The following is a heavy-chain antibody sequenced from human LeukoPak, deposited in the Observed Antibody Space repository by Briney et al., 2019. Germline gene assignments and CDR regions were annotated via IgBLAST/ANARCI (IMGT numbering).Heavy chain of an antibody. Sequence: SETLSLTCTVSGSSISSYYWSWIRQPAGKGLEWIGYIYYSGSTNYNPSLKSRVTISVDTSKNQFSLKLSSLTAADTAVYYCARQARWLQSPSHFDYWGQGTLVTVSS. CDR2: IYYSGST. J-gene: IGHJ4*02. V-gene: IGHV4-59*08. D-gene: IGHD5-24*01. CDR1: GSSISSYY. CDR3: ARQARWLQSPSHFDY.